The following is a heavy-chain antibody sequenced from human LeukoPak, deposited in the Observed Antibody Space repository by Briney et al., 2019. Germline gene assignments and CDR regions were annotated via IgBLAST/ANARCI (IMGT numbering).Heavy chain of an antibody. Sequence: SETLSLTCTVSGGSISSYYWSWIRQPPGKGLEWIGYIYYSGSTNYNPSLKSRVTISVDTSKNQFSLKLSSVTAADTAVYYCARALLSGSDGPFDIWGQGTMVTVCS. D-gene: IGHD2-15*01. J-gene: IGHJ3*02. CDR2: IYYSGST. CDR3: ARALLSGSDGPFDI. V-gene: IGHV4-59*01. CDR1: GGSISSYY.